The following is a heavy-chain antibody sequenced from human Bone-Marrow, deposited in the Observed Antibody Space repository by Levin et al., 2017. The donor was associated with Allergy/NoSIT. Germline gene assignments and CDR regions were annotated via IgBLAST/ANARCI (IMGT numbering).Heavy chain of an antibody. CDR2: ISYDGRTT. Sequence: QSGGSLRLSCAASGFTLSYYGMHWVRQAPGKGLEWVSFISYDGRTTKYADSVKGRFTVSRDNSENTLSLQMNSLTTDDTAMYYCARLGVVSGNRAWVDYWGQGTLVTVSS. CDR1: GFTLSYYG. J-gene: IGHJ4*02. D-gene: IGHD1-26*01. V-gene: IGHV3-30*03. CDR3: ARLGVVSGNRAWVDY.